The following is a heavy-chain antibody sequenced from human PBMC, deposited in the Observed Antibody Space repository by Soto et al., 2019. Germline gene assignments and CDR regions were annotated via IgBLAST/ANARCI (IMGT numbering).Heavy chain of an antibody. J-gene: IGHJ6*02. CDR1: GASFSDANYY. CDR2: IYYSGST. D-gene: IGHD3-3*01. V-gene: IGHV4-39*01. CDR3: ARQTAIFGVPSYYYGMDV. Sequence: SETLSLPCIVSGASFSDANYYWVWIRQPPGAGMEWIGSIYYSGSTYYNPSLKSRGTISVDTSNNRFSLKLSSVTAADTAVYYCARQTAIFGVPSYYYGMDVWGQGTTVTASS.